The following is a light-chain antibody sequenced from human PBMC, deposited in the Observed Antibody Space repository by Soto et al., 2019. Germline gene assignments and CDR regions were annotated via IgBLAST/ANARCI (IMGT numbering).Light chain of an antibody. CDR1: TSDVGGYKY. CDR2: EVN. J-gene: IGLJ1*01. CDR3: CSYAGSYTHV. Sequence: QSVLTQPPSASGSPGQSVTISCTGTTSDVGGYKYVSWHQQHAGKAPKLILYEVNKRPSGVPDRFSGSKSGNTASPTISGLQAEDEADYYCCSYAGSYTHVFGTGTKVTVL. V-gene: IGLV2-8*01.